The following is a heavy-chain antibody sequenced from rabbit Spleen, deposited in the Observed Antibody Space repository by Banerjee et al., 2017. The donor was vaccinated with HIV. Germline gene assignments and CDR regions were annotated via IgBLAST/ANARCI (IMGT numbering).Heavy chain of an antibody. D-gene: IGHD8-1*01. V-gene: IGHV1S40*01. CDR3: ARDTGSSFSSYGMDL. Sequence: VESGGDLVKPGAPLTLTCTASGVSFSFSNYMCWVRQAPGKGLEWIGCIDVGSSGFTYSATWAKGRFTCSKTSSTTVTLQMTSLTVADTATYFCARDTGSSFSSYGMDLWGPGTLVTVS. J-gene: IGHJ6*01. CDR1: GVSFSFSNY. CDR2: IDVGSSGFT.